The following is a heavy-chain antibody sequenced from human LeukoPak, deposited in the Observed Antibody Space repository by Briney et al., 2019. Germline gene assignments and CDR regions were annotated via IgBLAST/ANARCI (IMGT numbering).Heavy chain of an antibody. CDR3: AKFGSITIGWFNY. V-gene: IGHV3-23*01. Sequence: GGSLRLSCAASGFTFCGYGMSWVRQAPGKGLEWVSSITYNGGDTYYAVSVKGRFTISRDSSKNTLYLQMNSLRVEDTAVYYCAKFGSITIGWFNYWGQGTLVTVSS. CDR1: GFTFCGYG. D-gene: IGHD1-14*01. J-gene: IGHJ4*02. CDR2: ITYNGGDT.